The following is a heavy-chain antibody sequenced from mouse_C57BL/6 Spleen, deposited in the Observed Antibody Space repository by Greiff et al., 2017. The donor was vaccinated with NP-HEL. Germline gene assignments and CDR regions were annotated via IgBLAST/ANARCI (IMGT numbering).Heavy chain of an antibody. CDR1: GFTFSSYG. Sequence: DVQLVESGGDLVKPGGSLKLSCAASGFTFSSYGMSWVRQTPDKRLEWVATISSGGSYTYYPDSVKGRFTISRDNAKNTRYLQMSSLKSEDTAMYYCARQGEGFAYWGQGTLVTVSA. J-gene: IGHJ3*01. CDR2: ISSGGSYT. CDR3: ARQGEGFAY. V-gene: IGHV5-6*01.